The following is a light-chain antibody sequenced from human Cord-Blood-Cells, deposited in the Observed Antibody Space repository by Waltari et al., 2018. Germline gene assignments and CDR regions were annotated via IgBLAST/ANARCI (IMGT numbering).Light chain of an antibody. Sequence: DIQMTQSPSSLSASVGDRVTITCRASQSISSYLNWYQQKPGKAPKLLIYAASSLQSGVPSRFSGSGSVTDFTLTISSLQPEDFATYYCQQSYSTPPTCGGGTRVEIK. CDR2: AAS. J-gene: IGKJ4*01. CDR1: QSISSY. CDR3: QQSYSTPPT. V-gene: IGKV1-39*01.